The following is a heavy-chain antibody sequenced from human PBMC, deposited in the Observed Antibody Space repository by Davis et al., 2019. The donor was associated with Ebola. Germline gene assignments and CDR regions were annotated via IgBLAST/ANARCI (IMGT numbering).Heavy chain of an antibody. CDR3: ARGRGYGGFDP. CDR2: IYHSGST. CDR1: GGSISSSNW. V-gene: IGHV4-4*02. D-gene: IGHD4-23*01. Sequence: SETLSLTCAVSGGSISSSNWWSWVRQPPGKGLEWIGEIYHSGSTNYNPSLKSRVTISVDTSKNQFSLKLSSVTAADTAVYYCARGRGYGGFDPWGQGTLVTVSS. J-gene: IGHJ5*02.